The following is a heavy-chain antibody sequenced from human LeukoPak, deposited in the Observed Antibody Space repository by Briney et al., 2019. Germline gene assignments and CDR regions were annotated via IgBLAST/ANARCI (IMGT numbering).Heavy chain of an antibody. CDR1: GGSISSYY. V-gene: IGHV4-59*01. Sequence: SETLSLTCTVSGGSISSYYWSWIRQPPGKGLEWIGYIYYSGSTNYNPSLKSRVTISVDTSKNQFSLKLSSVTAADTAVYYCARVLEYSGYGTKIYYYYYYMDVWGKGTTVTASS. CDR2: IYYSGST. J-gene: IGHJ6*03. D-gene: IGHD5-12*01. CDR3: ARVLEYSGYGTKIYYYYYYMDV.